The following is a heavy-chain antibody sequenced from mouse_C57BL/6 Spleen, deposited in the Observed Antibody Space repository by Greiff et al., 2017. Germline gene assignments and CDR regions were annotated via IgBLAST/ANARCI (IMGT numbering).Heavy chain of an antibody. CDR2: INYDGSST. Sequence: EVQLQQSEGGLVQPGSSMKLSCTASGFTFSDYYMAWVRQVPEKGLEWVANINYDGSSTYYLDSLKSRFIISRDNAKNILYLQMSSLKSEDTATYYCARVATVVADWYFDVWGTGTTVTVSS. V-gene: IGHV5-16*01. CDR3: ARVATVVADWYFDV. CDR1: GFTFSDYY. D-gene: IGHD1-1*01. J-gene: IGHJ1*03.